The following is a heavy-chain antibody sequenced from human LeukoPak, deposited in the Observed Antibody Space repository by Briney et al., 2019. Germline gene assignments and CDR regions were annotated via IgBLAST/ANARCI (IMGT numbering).Heavy chain of an antibody. Sequence: SETLSLTCTVSGGSISSYYWSWIRQPPGKGLEWIGYIYYSGSTNYNPSLKSRVTISVDTSKNQFSLKLSSVTAADTAVYYCARHDEVASYGYSDYYYYMDVWGKGTTVTVSS. CDR3: ARHDEVASYGYSDYYYYMDV. D-gene: IGHD5-18*01. CDR2: IYYSGST. J-gene: IGHJ6*03. CDR1: GGSISSYY. V-gene: IGHV4-59*08.